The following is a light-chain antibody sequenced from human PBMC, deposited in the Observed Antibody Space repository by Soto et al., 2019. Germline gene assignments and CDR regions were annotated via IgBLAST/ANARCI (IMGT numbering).Light chain of an antibody. Sequence: EIVLTQSPATLSLSPGESATLSCRASQSVSSYLVWYQQKPGQAPRLLIYDASNRATGIPARFSGSGSGTDFTLTISSVEPDDFAVYYCQQRRDWPLTFGGGTKVEIK. CDR2: DAS. CDR1: QSVSSY. J-gene: IGKJ4*01. CDR3: QQRRDWPLT. V-gene: IGKV3-11*01.